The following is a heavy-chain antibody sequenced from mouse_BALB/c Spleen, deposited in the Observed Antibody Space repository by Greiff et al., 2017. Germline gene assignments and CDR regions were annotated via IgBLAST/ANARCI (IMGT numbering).Heavy chain of an antibody. CDR1: GFDFSRYW. V-gene: IGHV4-1*02. D-gene: IGHD1-2*01. J-gene: IGHJ4*01. CDR2: INPDSSTI. Sequence: EVKLMESGGGLVQPGGSLKLSCAASGFDFSRYWMSWVRQAPGKGLEWIGEINPDSSTINYTPSLKDKFIISRDNAKNTLYLQMSKVRSEDTALYYCARRGDYGPYYAMDYWGQGTSVTVSS. CDR3: ARRGDYGPYYAMDY.